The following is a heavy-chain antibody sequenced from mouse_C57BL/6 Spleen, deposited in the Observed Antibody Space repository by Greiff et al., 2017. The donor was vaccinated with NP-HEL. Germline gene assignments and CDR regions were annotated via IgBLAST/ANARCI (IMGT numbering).Heavy chain of an antibody. J-gene: IGHJ2*01. CDR3: ARGKGYYFDY. CDR1: GISITTGNYR. V-gene: IGHV3-5*01. Sequence: EVKLMESGPGLVKPSQTVFLTCTVTGISITTGNYRWSWIRQFPGNKLEWIGYIYYSGTITYNPSLTSRTTITRDTPKNQFLLEMNSLTAEDTATYYGARGKGYYFDYWGQGTTLTVSS. CDR2: IYYSGTI. D-gene: IGHD3-3*01.